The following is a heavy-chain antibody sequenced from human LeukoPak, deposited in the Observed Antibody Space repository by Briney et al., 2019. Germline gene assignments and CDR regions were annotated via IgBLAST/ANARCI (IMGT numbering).Heavy chain of an antibody. CDR2: IKFDGSQK. Sequence: TGGSLRLSCAPSGFTFSSFDMRWVRQRPDKGLEWEAFIKFDGSQKYYADSVRGRFTVSRYNSRNMLYLQLDSLRDDDTAVYFCARRLHDSGSYSADYWGQGTLVTVSS. J-gene: IGHJ4*02. CDR3: ARRLHDSGSYSADY. V-gene: IGHV3-30*02. D-gene: IGHD3-10*01. CDR1: GFTFSSFD.